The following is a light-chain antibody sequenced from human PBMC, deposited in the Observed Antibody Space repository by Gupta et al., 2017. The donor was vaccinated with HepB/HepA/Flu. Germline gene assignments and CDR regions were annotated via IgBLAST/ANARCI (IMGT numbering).Light chain of an antibody. V-gene: IGKV3-11*01. CDR3: QKRSNWLT. Sequence: EIVLTQSPATLSLSPGERATLSCRAGQSVSSYLAWYQQKPGQAPRLLIYDASNRATGIPARFSGSGSGTDFTLTISSLEPEDFAVYYCQKRSNWLTFGGGTKVEIK. CDR1: QSVSSY. CDR2: DAS. J-gene: IGKJ4*01.